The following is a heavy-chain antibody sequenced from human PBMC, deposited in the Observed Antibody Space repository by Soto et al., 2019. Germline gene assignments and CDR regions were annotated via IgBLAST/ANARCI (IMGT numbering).Heavy chain of an antibody. CDR3: ARGGHVVVVTAALDY. Sequence: QVQLMQSGAEVKKPGASVKVSCKASGDTFTDYYIHWVRQAPGQGLEWMGTVNPSGGHTTYAQHFLGSVTMTREPSNSTRYMELTSLTSDDTAIYYCARGGHVVVVTAALDYWGQGTLVTVSS. J-gene: IGHJ4*02. CDR1: GDTFTDYY. CDR2: VNPSGGHT. V-gene: IGHV1-46*01. D-gene: IGHD2-21*02.